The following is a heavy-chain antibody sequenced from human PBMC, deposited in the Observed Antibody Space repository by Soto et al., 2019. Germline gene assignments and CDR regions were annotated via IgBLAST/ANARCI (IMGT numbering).Heavy chain of an antibody. D-gene: IGHD6-13*01. J-gene: IGHJ6*03. V-gene: IGHV4-34*01. CDR1: GGSFSGYY. CDR2: INHSGST. Sequence: SETLSLTCAVYGGSFSGYYWSWIRQPPGKGLEWIGEINHSGSTNYNPSLKSRVTISVDTSKNQFSLKLNSVTAADTAVYYCARGPAPTMTAAGTHYYYYMDVWGKGTTVTVSS. CDR3: ARGPAPTMTAAGTHYYYYMDV.